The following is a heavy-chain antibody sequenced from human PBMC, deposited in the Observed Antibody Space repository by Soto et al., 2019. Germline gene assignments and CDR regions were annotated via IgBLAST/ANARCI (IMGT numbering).Heavy chain of an antibody. D-gene: IGHD3-16*01. J-gene: IGHJ6*02. CDR1: GFTFSSYA. CDR2: ISYDGSDK. Sequence: QVQLVESGGGVVQPGRSLRLSCAASGFTFSSYAMHWVRQAPGKGLEWVAVISYDGSDKYYADPVKGRFTISRDNSKNTLYLQMNSLRAEDTAVYYSAKVVITFGGVRIARYGLDVWGQGTTVTVSS. CDR3: AKVVITFGGVRIARYGLDV. V-gene: IGHV3-30*18.